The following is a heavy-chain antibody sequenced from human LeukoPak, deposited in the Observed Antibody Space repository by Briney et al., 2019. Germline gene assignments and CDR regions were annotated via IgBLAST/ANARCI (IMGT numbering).Heavy chain of an antibody. V-gene: IGHV3-15*04. J-gene: IGHJ4*02. CDR1: GFTFSNAW. Sequence: PGGSLRLSCAASGFTFSNAWVGWVRQAPGKGLEWVGRIESKTGGWTTDYAAPVKGRFTISRDDSKNTLYLQMNSLKTEDTAVYYCTTTEGTGTTGLFDYWGQGTLVTVSS. CDR3: TTTEGTGTTGLFDY. D-gene: IGHD1-1*01. CDR2: IESKTGGWTT.